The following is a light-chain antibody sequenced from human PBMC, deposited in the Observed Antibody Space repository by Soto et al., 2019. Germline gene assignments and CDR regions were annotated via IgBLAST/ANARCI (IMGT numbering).Light chain of an antibody. J-gene: IGKJ1*01. Sequence: DIHMTQSPSTLSASVGDRVTITCRASQSISSWLAWYQQKPGKAPNLLIYDASSLESGVPSRFSGSGSGTEFTLTISSLQPDDFATYYCQQYNSYSRTVGQGGKVDI. CDR1: QSISSW. CDR2: DAS. V-gene: IGKV1-5*01. CDR3: QQYNSYSRT.